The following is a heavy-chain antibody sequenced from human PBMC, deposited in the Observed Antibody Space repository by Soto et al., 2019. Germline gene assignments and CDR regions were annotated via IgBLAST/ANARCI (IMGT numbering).Heavy chain of an antibody. J-gene: IGHJ3*02. V-gene: IGHV1-2*02. Sequence: ASLKFSFHTSGYTFTGYYMHWVRQAPGQGLEWMGWINPNSGGTNYAQKFQGRVTMTRDTSISTAYMELSRLRSDDTAVYYCARGAVIHDAFDIWGQGTLVTVSS. CDR1: GYTFTGYY. CDR3: ARGAVIHDAFDI. CDR2: INPNSGGT.